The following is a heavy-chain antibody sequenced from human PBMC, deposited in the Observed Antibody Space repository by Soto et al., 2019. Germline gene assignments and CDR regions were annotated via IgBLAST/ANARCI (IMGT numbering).Heavy chain of an antibody. D-gene: IGHD3-3*01. CDR3: ARRGGDFWSGRWGWFDP. CDR1: GGSISSYY. V-gene: IGHV4-59*08. Sequence: PSETLSLTCTVSGGSISSYYWSWIRQPPGKGLEWIGYIYYSGSTNYNPSLKSRVTISVDTSKNQFSLKLSSVTAADTAVYYCARRGGDFWSGRWGWFDPWGQGTLVTVSS. J-gene: IGHJ5*02. CDR2: IYYSGST.